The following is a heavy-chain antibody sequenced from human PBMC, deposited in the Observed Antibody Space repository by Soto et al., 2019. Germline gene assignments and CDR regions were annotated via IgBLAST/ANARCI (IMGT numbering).Heavy chain of an antibody. CDR2: IYHSGST. CDR1: GGSISSGGYS. Sequence: SETLSLTCAVSGGSISSGGYSWSWIRQPPGKGLEWIGYIYHSGSTYYNPSLKGRFTISADRGRNSVFLQLNSLRDEDTAVYYCVRDRDLGGDMAHGDFWGQGTLVTVSS. V-gene: IGHV4-30-2*05. CDR3: VRDRDLGGDMAHGDF. D-gene: IGHD2-21*01. J-gene: IGHJ4*01.